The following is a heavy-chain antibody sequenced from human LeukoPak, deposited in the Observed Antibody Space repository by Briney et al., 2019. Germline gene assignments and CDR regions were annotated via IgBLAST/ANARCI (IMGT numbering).Heavy chain of an antibody. Sequence: ASVKVSCKPSGNTVTVFHMHWVRQAPGRGLEWMGWIHPNSGATKYAQKFQGRVAMTMDTSINTAYMELTSLRSDDSAVYYCASDVQNYYGSGRSWFDPWGRGTLVTVSS. CDR1: GNTVTVFH. D-gene: IGHD3-10*01. J-gene: IGHJ5*02. V-gene: IGHV1-2*02. CDR2: IHPNSGAT. CDR3: ASDVQNYYGSGRSWFDP.